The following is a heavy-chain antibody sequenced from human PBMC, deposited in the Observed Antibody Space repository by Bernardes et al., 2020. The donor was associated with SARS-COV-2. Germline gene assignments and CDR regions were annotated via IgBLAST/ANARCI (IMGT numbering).Heavy chain of an antibody. D-gene: IGHD3-3*01. CDR1: GGSISSGGYN. J-gene: IGHJ4*02. Sequence: SETLSLTCTVSGGSISSGGYNWSRIRQHPGTGLEGIGYLYDSGITNHNPSLKGRVTIAVDTSKNQFSLKLSSVTAAATAVYYCARAHRITIFGVVRYFDYWGQGTLVTVSS. CDR2: LYDSGIT. V-gene: IGHV4-31*03. CDR3: ARAHRITIFGVVRYFDY.